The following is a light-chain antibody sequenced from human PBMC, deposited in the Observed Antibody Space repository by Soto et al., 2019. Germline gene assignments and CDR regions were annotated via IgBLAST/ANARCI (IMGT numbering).Light chain of an antibody. J-gene: IGKJ2*01. Sequence: DIQMTQSPSSLSASVGDRVTITCRASQSISSYLNWYQQKPGKAPKLLIYAASSLQSGVPSMFSGSGSGTDFTLTISSLQPEDFATYYCQQCYSTPPYTFGQGTKLEIK. CDR1: QSISSY. V-gene: IGKV1-39*01. CDR2: AAS. CDR3: QQCYSTPPYT.